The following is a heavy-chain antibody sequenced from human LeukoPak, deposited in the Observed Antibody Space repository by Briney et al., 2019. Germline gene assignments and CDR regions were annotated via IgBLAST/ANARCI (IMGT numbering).Heavy chain of an antibody. CDR2: IIPIFGTA. CDR1: GGTFSSYA. V-gene: IGHV1-69*06. CDR3: ARGILARNRYCGGDCCPYYYYYYMDV. D-gene: IGHD2-21*02. Sequence: SVKVSCKASGGTFSSYAISWVRQAPGQGLEWMGGIIPIFGTANYAQKFQGRVTITADKSTSTAYMELSSLRSEDTAVYYCARGILARNRYCGGDCCPYYYYYYMDVWGKGTTVTVSS. J-gene: IGHJ6*03.